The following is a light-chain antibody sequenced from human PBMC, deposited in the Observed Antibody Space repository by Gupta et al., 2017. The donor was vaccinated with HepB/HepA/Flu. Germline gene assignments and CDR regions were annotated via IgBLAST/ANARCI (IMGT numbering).Light chain of an antibody. V-gene: IGLV3-1*01. Sequence: SYELTQPPSVSVSPGQTASITCSGDNLGDKYACWYQQKPGQSPVLVIYQDSKRPSGIPGRFSGSNSGNTATLTIGGAQAVDEDDYYCQAGDSSTVVFGGGTKLTVL. CDR2: QDS. CDR3: QAGDSSTVV. J-gene: IGLJ2*01. CDR1: NLGDKY.